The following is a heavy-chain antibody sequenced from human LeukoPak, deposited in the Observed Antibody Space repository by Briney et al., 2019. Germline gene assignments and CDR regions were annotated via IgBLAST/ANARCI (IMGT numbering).Heavy chain of an antibody. D-gene: IGHD3-10*01. CDR1: GXSISSSNG. J-gene: IGHJ4*02. Sequence: SETLSLTCAVSGXSISSSNGWSWVRQPPGKGLEWIGEIYPSGNTNYNPSLKSRVTILIDKSKNQFSLTVSSVTAADTAVYYCVRKPYYYDSGSHFDLWGQGSLVTVSS. CDR2: IYPSGNT. CDR3: VRKPYYYDSGSHFDL. V-gene: IGHV4-4*02.